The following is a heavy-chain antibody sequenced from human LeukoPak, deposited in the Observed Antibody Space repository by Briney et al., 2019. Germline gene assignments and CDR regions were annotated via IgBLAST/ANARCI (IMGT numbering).Heavy chain of an antibody. V-gene: IGHV3-66*01. Sequence: GGSLRLSCAASGFIFSTNYMSWVRQAPGKGLEWVSVIYSGGSTYYADSVKGRFTISRDNSKNTLYLQMNSLRAEDTAVYYCAKRGESGSHRWFDPWGQGTLVTVSS. J-gene: IGHJ5*02. CDR2: IYSGGST. CDR1: GFIFSTNY. D-gene: IGHD1-26*01. CDR3: AKRGESGSHRWFDP.